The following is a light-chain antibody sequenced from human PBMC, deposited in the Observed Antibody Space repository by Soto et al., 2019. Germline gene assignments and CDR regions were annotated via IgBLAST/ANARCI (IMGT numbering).Light chain of an antibody. CDR2: LAS. V-gene: IGKV2-28*01. J-gene: IGKJ1*01. Sequence: VMTQSPLSLTVTPGEPASISCTSSQSLQHNNGNTLLDWYMQKPGQSPQLLIYLASRRAPGAPDRVSGSGSGTDFTLRISTVEADDAAIYYCMQALQTPRTFGQGTKLEI. CDR1: QSLQHNNGNTL. CDR3: MQALQTPRT.